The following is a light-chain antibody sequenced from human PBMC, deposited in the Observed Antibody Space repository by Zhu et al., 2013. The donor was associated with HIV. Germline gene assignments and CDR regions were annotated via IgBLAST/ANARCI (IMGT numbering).Light chain of an antibody. Sequence: DIQMTQSPSSLSASVGDRVTITCQASQDIRNYLNWYQQKPGKAPKLLIYDASNLERGVPSRFSGSGSETDFNFTISSLQPDDIATYYCQQSYSTPRAFGQGTEXGDQT. V-gene: IGKV1-33*01. CDR3: QQSYSTPRA. CDR1: QDIRNY. CDR2: DAS. J-gene: IGKJ2*01.